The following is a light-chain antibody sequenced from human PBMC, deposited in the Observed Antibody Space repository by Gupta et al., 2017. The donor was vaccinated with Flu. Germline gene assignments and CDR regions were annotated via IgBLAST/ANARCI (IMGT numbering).Light chain of an antibody. Sequence: EIVLTQSPGILSLSPGERATVSCRASETITSNYLAWYRQRPGQAPTLLVFGASSRPSDITDRFSGSGSGTDFTLTISRLEPEDFAVYYCQQYHSTPVTFGGGTRVEVK. CDR3: QQYHSTPVT. V-gene: IGKV3-20*01. CDR2: GAS. CDR1: ETITSNY. J-gene: IGKJ4*01.